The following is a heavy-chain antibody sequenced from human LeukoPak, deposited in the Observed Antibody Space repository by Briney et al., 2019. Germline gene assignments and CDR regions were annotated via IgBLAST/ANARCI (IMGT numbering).Heavy chain of an antibody. CDR3: ARGSLRYFDWLSFFDY. V-gene: IGHV1-69*13. J-gene: IGHJ4*02. CDR1: GGTFSSYA. D-gene: IGHD3-9*01. CDR2: IIPIFGTA. Sequence: SVKVSCKASGGTFSSYAISWVRQAPGQGLEWMGGIIPIFGTANYAQKFQGRVTITADESTSTAYMELSSLRSEDTAVYYCARGSLRYFDWLSFFDYWGQGTLVTVSS.